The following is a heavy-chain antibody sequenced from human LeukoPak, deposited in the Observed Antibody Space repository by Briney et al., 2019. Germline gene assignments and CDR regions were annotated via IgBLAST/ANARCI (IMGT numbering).Heavy chain of an antibody. V-gene: IGHV4-38-2*01. D-gene: IGHD3-10*01. J-gene: IGHJ6*03. CDR3: ARLGYYYGSGSYYTPVYYYYYMDV. CDR1: GYSISSGYY. CDR2: IYHSGST. Sequence: SETLSLTCAVSGYSISSGYYWGWIRQPPGKGLEWIGSIYHSGSTYYNPSLKSRVTISVDTSKNQFSLKLSSVTAADTAVYYCARLGYYYGSGSYYTPVYYYYYMDVWGKGTTVTVPS.